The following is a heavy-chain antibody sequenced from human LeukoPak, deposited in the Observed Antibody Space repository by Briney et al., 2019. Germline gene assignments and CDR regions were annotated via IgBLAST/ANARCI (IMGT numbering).Heavy chain of an antibody. D-gene: IGHD1-1*01. J-gene: IGHJ5*02. Sequence: SGTLSLTCAVSGGSISSSNWWSWIRQPPGKGLEWIGEIYHSGSTYYNPSLKSRVTISVDTSKNQFSLKLSSVTAADTAVYYCATLTTPGWFNPWGQGTLVTVSS. CDR3: ATLTTPGWFNP. CDR2: IYHSGST. CDR1: GGSISSSNW. V-gene: IGHV4-4*02.